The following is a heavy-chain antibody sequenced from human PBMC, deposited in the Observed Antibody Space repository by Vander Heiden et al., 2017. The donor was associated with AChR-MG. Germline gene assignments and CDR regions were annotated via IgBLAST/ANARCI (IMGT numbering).Heavy chain of an antibody. CDR2: MNPNSGNT. CDR1: VYSFNSYD. D-gene: IGHD1-26*01. J-gene: IGHJ4*02. Sequence: QVQLVQSGAEVKKPGASAQVSCKASVYSFNSYDINWVRQATGQGLEWMGWMNPNSGNTGYAQKFQGRVTMTRNTSISTAYMELSSLRSEDTAVYYCARGGYSGSYLYYFDYWGQGTLVTVSS. CDR3: ARGGYSGSYLYYFDY. V-gene: IGHV1-8*01.